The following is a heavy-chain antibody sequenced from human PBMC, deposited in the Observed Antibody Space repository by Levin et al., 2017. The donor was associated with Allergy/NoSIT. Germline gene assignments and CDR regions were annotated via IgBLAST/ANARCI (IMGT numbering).Heavy chain of an antibody. J-gene: IGHJ4*02. CDR3: AGGRVPNDY. Sequence: KSGGSLRLSCAASGFIVSDSYMSWIRQAPGKGLEWVSYISRGNSYTNYLDSVKGRFTISRDNAKNPLYLQMNSLRAEDTAIYYCAGGRVPNDYWGQGTLVTVSS. CDR1: GFIVSDSY. V-gene: IGHV3-11*05. D-gene: IGHD3-10*01. CDR2: ISRGNSYT.